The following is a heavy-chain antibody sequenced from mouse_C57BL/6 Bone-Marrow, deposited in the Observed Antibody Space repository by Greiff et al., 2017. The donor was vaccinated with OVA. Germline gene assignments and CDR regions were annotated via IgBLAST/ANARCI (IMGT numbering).Heavy chain of an antibody. CDR2: IYPGSGST. V-gene: IGHV1-55*01. CDR3: ARWGYDLGY. J-gene: IGHJ2*01. D-gene: IGHD2-3*01. Sequence: QVQLQQPGAELVKPGASVKMSCKASGYTFTRYWITWVKQRPGQGLEWIGDIYPGSGSTNYNEKFKSKATLTVDTSSSTAYMRLSSLTSEDSAVYYCARWGYDLGYWGQGTTLTVSS. CDR1: GYTFTRYW.